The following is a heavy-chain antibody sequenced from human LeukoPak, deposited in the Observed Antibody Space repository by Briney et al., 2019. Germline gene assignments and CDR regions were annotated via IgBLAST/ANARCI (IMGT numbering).Heavy chain of an antibody. V-gene: IGHV1-69*05. Sequence: SVKVSCKASGGTFSSYAISWVRQAPGQGLEWMGGIIPIFGTANYAQKFQGRVTITTDESTSTAYMELSSPRSEDTAVYYCARDGGIAARPHYYYYMDVWGKGTTVTVSS. CDR2: IIPIFGTA. D-gene: IGHD6-6*01. J-gene: IGHJ6*03. CDR3: ARDGGIAARPHYYYYMDV. CDR1: GGTFSSYA.